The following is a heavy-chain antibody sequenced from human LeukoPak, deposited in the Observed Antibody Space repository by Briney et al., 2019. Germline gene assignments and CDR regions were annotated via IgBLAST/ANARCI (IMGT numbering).Heavy chain of an antibody. CDR2: TYYSGST. CDR1: GGSISSYY. V-gene: IGHV4-59*01. J-gene: IGHJ4*02. Sequence: SETLSLTCTVSGGSISSYYWSWIRQPPGKGLEWIGYTYYSGSTNYNPSLKSRVTISVDTSKNQFSLKLSSVTAADTAVYYCATSYGGDTGFDYWGQGTLVTVSS. CDR3: ATSYGGDTGFDY. D-gene: IGHD4-23*01.